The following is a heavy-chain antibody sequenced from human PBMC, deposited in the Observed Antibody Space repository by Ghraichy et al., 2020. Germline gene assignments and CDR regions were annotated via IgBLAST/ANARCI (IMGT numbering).Heavy chain of an antibody. V-gene: IGHV3-30*18. Sequence: GESLNISCAASGFTFSSYGMHWVRQAPGKGLEWVAVISYDGSNKYYADSVKGRFTISRDNSKNTLYLQMNSLRAEDTAVYYCAKDLGGGTRSTGGYYGMDVWGQGTTVTVSS. J-gene: IGHJ6*02. CDR3: AKDLGGGTRSTGGYYGMDV. D-gene: IGHD1-14*01. CDR1: GFTFSSYG. CDR2: ISYDGSNK.